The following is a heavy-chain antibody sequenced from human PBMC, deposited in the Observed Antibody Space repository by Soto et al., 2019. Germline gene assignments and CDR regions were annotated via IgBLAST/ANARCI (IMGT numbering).Heavy chain of an antibody. D-gene: IGHD1-26*01. V-gene: IGHV4-59*08. CDR2: IYYTGST. Sequence: SETLSLTCTVSGGSISSYFWSWIRQPPGKGLEWIGCIYYTGSTNYNPSLKSRVTISVDTSKNQFSLQLTSVTAADTAVYYCARRDGSAIDYWGQGTLVTVSS. CDR1: GGSISSYF. CDR3: ARRDGSAIDY. J-gene: IGHJ4*02.